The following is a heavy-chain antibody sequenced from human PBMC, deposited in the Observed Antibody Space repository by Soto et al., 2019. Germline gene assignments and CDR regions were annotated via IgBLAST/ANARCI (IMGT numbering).Heavy chain of an antibody. CDR3: ARDLGVSSGGYYSGPWYYYGMDV. Sequence: GASVKVSCKASGGTFSSYAISWVRQAPGQGLEWMGGIIPIFGTANYAQKFQGRVTMTEDTSTDTAYMELSSLRSEDTAVYYCARDLGVSSGGYYSGPWYYYGMDVWGQGTTVTVSS. CDR2: IIPIFGTA. D-gene: IGHD3-22*01. J-gene: IGHJ6*02. V-gene: IGHV1-69*06. CDR1: GGTFSSYA.